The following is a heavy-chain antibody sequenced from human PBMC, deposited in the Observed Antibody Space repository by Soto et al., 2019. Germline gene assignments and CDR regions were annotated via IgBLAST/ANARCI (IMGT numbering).Heavy chain of an antibody. CDR1: GGSFSGYY. CDR2: INHSGST. CDR3: ARGLGIQLWLRWFDP. Sequence: KPSETLSLTCAVYGGSFSGYYWSWIRQPPGKGLEWIGEINHSGSTNYNPSLKSRVTISVDTSKNQFSLKLSSVTAADTAVYYCARGLGIQLWLRWFDPWGQGTLVTVSS. V-gene: IGHV4-34*01. D-gene: IGHD5-18*01. J-gene: IGHJ5*02.